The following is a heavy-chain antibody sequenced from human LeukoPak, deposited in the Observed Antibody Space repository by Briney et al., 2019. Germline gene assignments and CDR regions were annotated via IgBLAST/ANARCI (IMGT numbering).Heavy chain of an antibody. V-gene: IGHV5-51*01. Sequence: GESLKISCKGSGYSFASFWIGWVRQMPGKGLEWMGIIYPGDSDTRYSPSFQGQVTISADKSISTAYLQWSSLKASDTAMYYCASYLTGEVAAIDAFDIWGQGTMVTVSS. J-gene: IGHJ3*02. CDR1: GYSFASFW. D-gene: IGHD2-15*01. CDR3: ASYLTGEVAAIDAFDI. CDR2: IYPGDSDT.